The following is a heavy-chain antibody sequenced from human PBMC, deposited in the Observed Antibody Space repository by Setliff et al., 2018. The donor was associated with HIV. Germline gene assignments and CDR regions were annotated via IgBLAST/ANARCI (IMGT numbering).Heavy chain of an antibody. CDR1: GFIFSNHG. D-gene: IGHD1-7*01. J-gene: IGHJ5*02. V-gene: IGHV3-11*01. Sequence: GESLKISCAASGFIFSNHGMHWIRQTPGKGLEWISCISSSGSTTYYADSVKGRFTISRDNAKKSLFLQMNSLRAEDTAMYYCASANWNYLGYWFDPWGQGTLVTVSS. CDR2: ISSSGSTT. CDR3: ASANWNYLGYWFDP.